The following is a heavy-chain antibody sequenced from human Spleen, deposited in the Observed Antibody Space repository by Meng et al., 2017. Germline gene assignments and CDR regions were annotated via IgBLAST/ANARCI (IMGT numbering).Heavy chain of an antibody. Sequence: HVQLQESSPGLGKTSETLSLTRTVSGGSISNHYWSWIRQPPGKGLEWIGYIHNSATTKYSPSLKSRVTISEDTSKNQFSLKLSSVTAADTAVYYCARHDVVPVIRHGFDPWGQGTLVTVSS. CDR2: IHNSATT. V-gene: IGHV4-59*08. CDR1: GGSISNHY. J-gene: IGHJ5*02. CDR3: ARHDVVPVIRHGFDP. D-gene: IGHD3-10*01.